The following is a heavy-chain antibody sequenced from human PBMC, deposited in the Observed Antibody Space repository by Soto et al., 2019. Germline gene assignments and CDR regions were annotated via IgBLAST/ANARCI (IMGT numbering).Heavy chain of an antibody. J-gene: IGHJ6*02. CDR2: IYPTGTT. CDR1: GGSIRSGGYS. Sequence: QLQLRESGSGLVKPSETLSLTCTVSGGSIRSGGYSWSWIRQSPEKGLEWLGCIYPTGTTYYHPSLKSRVTISVDTSRNQFALNLTSVTAADTAVYFCASAPPGPSPRWVLWGQGTTVTVSS. CDR3: ASAPPGPSPRWVL. V-gene: IGHV4-30-2*06. D-gene: IGHD3-10*01.